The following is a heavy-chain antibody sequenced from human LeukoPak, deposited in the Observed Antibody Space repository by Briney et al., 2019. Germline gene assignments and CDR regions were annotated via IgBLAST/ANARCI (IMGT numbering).Heavy chain of an antibody. CDR1: GYTFTGYY. Sequence: ASVKVSCKASGYTFTGYYMHWVRQAPGQGLEWMGLINPNSGGTNYAQKFQGRVTMTGDTSISTAYMDLTHLRSDDTAVYYCARDQAALAARPFDYWGQGTLVTVSS. V-gene: IGHV1-2*02. D-gene: IGHD6-6*01. CDR3: ARDQAALAARPFDY. CDR2: INPNSGGT. J-gene: IGHJ4*02.